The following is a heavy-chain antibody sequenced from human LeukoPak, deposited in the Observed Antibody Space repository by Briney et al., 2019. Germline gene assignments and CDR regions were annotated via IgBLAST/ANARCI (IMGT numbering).Heavy chain of an antibody. V-gene: IGHV4-31*03. D-gene: IGHD3-22*01. CDR2: IYYSGST. CDR3: ARYIPPYYYDSSGYYHAFDI. J-gene: IGHJ3*02. CDR1: GGSISSGGYY. Sequence: SETLSLTCTVSGGSISSGGYYWSWIRQHPGKGLEWIGYIYYSGSTYYNPSLKSRVTISVDTSKNQFSLKLSSVTAADTAVYYCARYIPPYYYDSSGYYHAFDIWGQGTMVTVSS.